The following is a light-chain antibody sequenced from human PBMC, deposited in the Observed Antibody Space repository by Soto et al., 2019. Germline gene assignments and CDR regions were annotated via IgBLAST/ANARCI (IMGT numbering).Light chain of an antibody. CDR2: VVS. CDR1: SSDVGGYNH. J-gene: IGLJ1*01. V-gene: IGLV2-14*01. Sequence: QSALTQPASVSGSPGQSITISCTGTSSDVGGYNHVSWYQQYPGKAPKLMIYVVSNRPSGVSVRFSASKSGNTASLTISGLQAEDEADYYCNSRGGSRPYYVFGTGTKLTVL. CDR3: NSRGGSRPYYV.